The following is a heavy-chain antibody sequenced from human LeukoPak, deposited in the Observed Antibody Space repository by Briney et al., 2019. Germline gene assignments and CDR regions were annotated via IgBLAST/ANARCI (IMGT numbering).Heavy chain of an antibody. J-gene: IGHJ4*02. CDR2: IFYSGNT. Sequence: PSETLSLTCTVSGVSISSSSYYWGWIRQPPGKALEWIGSIFYSGNTYYTPSLESRVTISIDTSKNQFSLKLSSVTAADTAVYYCAGLRASHCSDYWGQGTLVTVSS. V-gene: IGHV4-39*01. CDR1: GVSISSSSYY. D-gene: IGHD2-2*01. CDR3: AGLRASHCSDY.